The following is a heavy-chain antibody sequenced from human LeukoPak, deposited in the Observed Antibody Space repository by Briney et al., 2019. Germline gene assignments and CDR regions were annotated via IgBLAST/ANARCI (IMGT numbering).Heavy chain of an antibody. CDR1: GFTFSSYA. CDR3: ARSSIARRMGFFDY. D-gene: IGHD6-13*01. CDR2: ISYDGSNK. Sequence: RGSLRLSCAASGFTFSSYAMSWVRQAPGKGLEWVAVISYDGSNKYYADSVKGRFTISRDNSKNTLYLQMNSLRAEDTAVYYCARSSIARRMGFFDYWGQGTLVTVSS. V-gene: IGHV3-30*04. J-gene: IGHJ4*02.